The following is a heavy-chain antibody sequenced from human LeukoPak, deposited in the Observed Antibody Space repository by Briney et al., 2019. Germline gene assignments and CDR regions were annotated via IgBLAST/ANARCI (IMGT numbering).Heavy chain of an antibody. CDR2: IKSKTDGGTT. V-gene: IGHV3-15*01. Sequence: GGSLRLSCAASGFTFSNAWMSWVRQAPGEGLEWVGRIKSKTDGGTTGYAAPVKGRFTISRDDSKNTLYLQMNSLKTEDTAVYYCTTPLVDSYWGAFDIWGQGTMVTVSS. CDR3: TTPLVDSYWGAFDI. J-gene: IGHJ3*02. D-gene: IGHD7-27*01. CDR1: GFTFSNAW.